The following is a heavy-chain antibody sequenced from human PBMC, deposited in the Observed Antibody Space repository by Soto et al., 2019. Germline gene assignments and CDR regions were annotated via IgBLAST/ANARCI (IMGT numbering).Heavy chain of an antibody. V-gene: IGHV4-31*03. Sequence: SETLSLTCTVSGGSISSGGYYWSWIRQHPGKGLEWIGYIYYSGSTYYNPSLKSRVTISVDTSKNQFSLKLSSVTAADTAVYYCARDRKVGANRVGWFDPWGQGTLVTVSS. CDR1: GGSISSGGYY. J-gene: IGHJ5*02. D-gene: IGHD1-26*01. CDR3: ARDRKVGANRVGWFDP. CDR2: IYYSGST.